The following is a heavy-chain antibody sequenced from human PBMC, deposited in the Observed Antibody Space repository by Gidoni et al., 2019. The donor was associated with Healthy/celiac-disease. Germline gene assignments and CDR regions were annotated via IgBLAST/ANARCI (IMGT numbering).Heavy chain of an antibody. D-gene: IGHD1-26*01. CDR3: ARAGLIGSGSYQDY. CDR1: GFTASSNY. V-gene: IGHV3-66*02. Sequence: EVQLVESGGGLVQPGGSLRLSCAASGFTASSNYMSWVRQAPGKGLEWVSVIYSGGSTYYADSVKGRFTISRDNSKNTLYLQMNSLRAEDTAVYYCARAGLIGSGSYQDYWGQGTLVTVSS. CDR2: IYSGGST. J-gene: IGHJ4*02.